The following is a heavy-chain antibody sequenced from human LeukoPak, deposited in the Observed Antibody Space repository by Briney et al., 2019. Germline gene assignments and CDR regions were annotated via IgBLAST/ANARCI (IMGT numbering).Heavy chain of an antibody. Sequence: GGSLRLSCAASGFTFSSYAMSWVRQAPGKGLEWVAVIWYDGSNKYYADSVKGRFTISRDNSKNTLYLQMNSLRAEDTAVYYCARVRRAIFGVGEESDYWGQGTLVTVSS. D-gene: IGHD3-3*01. CDR3: ARVRRAIFGVGEESDY. CDR1: GFTFSSYA. V-gene: IGHV3-33*01. J-gene: IGHJ4*02. CDR2: IWYDGSNK.